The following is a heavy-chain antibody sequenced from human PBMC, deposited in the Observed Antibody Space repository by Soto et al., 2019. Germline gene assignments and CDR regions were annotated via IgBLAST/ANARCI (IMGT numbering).Heavy chain of an antibody. CDR1: GYTFTGYY. CDR2: INPNSGGK. CDR3: ARNEPGYSGNGFDY. Sequence: QVQLVQSGAEVKKPGASVKVSCKASGYTFTGYYIHWVRQAPGQGLEWMGWINPNSGGKNYAQKFQGWVTMTRDTSISTVYMELSRLKSDDTAVYYCARNEPGYSGNGFDYWGQGTLDTVSS. J-gene: IGHJ4*02. V-gene: IGHV1-2*04. D-gene: IGHD5-12*01.